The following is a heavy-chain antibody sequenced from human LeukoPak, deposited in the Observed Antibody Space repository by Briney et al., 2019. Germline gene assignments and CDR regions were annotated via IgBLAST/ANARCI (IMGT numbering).Heavy chain of an antibody. D-gene: IGHD2-2*01. CDR3: ARDHWDIVVVPAASLHEAGDY. Sequence: GGSLRLSCAASGFTFSRYAMHWVRQAPGKGLEWVAVISYDGSNKYYADSVKGRFTISRDNSKNTLYLQMNSLRAEDTAVYYCARDHWDIVVVPAASLHEAGDYWGQGTLVTVSS. CDR2: ISYDGSNK. J-gene: IGHJ4*02. CDR1: GFTFSRYA. V-gene: IGHV3-30*04.